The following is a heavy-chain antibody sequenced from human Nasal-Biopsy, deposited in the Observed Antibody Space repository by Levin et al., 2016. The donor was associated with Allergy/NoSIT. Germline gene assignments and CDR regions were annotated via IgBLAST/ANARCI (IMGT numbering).Heavy chain of an antibody. J-gene: IGHJ4*02. Sequence: ASVKVSCKASGYSFTSYYMHWVRQAPGQGFEWMAWINPNSGATNYAQELQGRVTVTRDTSLNTVYMELNRLKSDDTAVYYCVSGPYTSGWYSYWGQGTLVTGLL. CDR2: INPNSGAT. D-gene: IGHD6-19*01. CDR1: GYSFTSYY. V-gene: IGHV1-2*02. CDR3: VSGPYTSGWYSY.